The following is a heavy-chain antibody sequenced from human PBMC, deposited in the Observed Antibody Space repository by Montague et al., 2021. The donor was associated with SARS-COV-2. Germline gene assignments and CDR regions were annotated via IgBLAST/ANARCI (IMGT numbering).Heavy chain of an antibody. CDR3: ATRTRYPQNDFGF. D-gene: IGHD2-15*01. V-gene: IGHV4-39*01. CDR2: IYNGGTT. Sequence: SETLSLTCTVSGDSIRNSDYSWGRVRQPPGKGLEWIGNIYNGGTTFYNPSPKSRVTIFVDTSKNQFSLKLSSVTAADTAVYYCATRTRYPQNDFGFWGQGTLVTVSS. CDR1: GDSIRNSDYS. J-gene: IGHJ4*02.